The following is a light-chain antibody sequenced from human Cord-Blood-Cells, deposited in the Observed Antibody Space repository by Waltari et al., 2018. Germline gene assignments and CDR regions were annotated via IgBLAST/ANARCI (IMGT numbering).Light chain of an antibody. J-gene: IGLJ3*02. CDR1: SRDVGGYND. V-gene: IGLV2-14*01. Sequence: QSALTQPASVSGSPGQSITISCTGTSRDVGGYNDVPWYQQHPGKAPKLMIYDVSKRPSGVSNRFSGSKSGNTASLTISGLQAEDEADYYCSSYTSSSTRVFGGGTKLTVL. CDR2: DVS. CDR3: SSYTSSSTRV.